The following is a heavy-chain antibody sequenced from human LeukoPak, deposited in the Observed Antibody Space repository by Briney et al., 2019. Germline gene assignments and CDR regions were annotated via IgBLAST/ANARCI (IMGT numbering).Heavy chain of an antibody. CDR2: ISSSSSYI. CDR3: VREGYYDSSGYLGVFDY. D-gene: IGHD3-22*01. Sequence: GGSLRLSCAASGFTFSSYSMNWVRQAPGKGLEWVSSISSSSSYIYYADSVKGQFTISRDNAKNSVYLQMKSLRAEDTAVYYCVREGYYDSSGYLGVFDYWGQGTLVTVSS. CDR1: GFTFSSYS. J-gene: IGHJ4*02. V-gene: IGHV3-21*01.